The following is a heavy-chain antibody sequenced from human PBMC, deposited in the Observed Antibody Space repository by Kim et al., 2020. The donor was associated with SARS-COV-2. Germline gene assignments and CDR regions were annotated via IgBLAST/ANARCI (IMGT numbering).Heavy chain of an antibody. CDR2: IYTSGST. Sequence: SETLSLTCTVSGGSISSYYWSWIRQPAGKGLEWIGRIYTSGSTNYNPSLKSRVTMSVDTSKNQFSLKLSSVTAADTAVYYCARGPGITIFGVVTKYGMDVWGQGTTVTVSS. D-gene: IGHD3-3*01. V-gene: IGHV4-4*07. CDR1: GGSISSYY. CDR3: ARGPGITIFGVVTKYGMDV. J-gene: IGHJ6*02.